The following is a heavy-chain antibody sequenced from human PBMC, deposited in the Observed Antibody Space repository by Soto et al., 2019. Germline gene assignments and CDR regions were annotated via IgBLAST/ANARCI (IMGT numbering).Heavy chain of an antibody. D-gene: IGHD3-10*01. CDR1: GGTFSSYA. Sequence: SVKVSCKASGGTFSSYAISWVRQAPGQGLEWMGGIIPIFGTANYAQKFQGRVTITADESTSTAYMELSSLRSEDTAVYYCVVYYYGSGSYFVPFPRDMDVWGQGTTVTAP. V-gene: IGHV1-69*13. CDR2: IIPIFGTA. CDR3: VVYYYGSGSYFVPFPRDMDV. J-gene: IGHJ6*02.